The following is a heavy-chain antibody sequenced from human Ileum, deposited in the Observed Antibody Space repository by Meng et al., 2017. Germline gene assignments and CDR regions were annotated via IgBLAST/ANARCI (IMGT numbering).Heavy chain of an antibody. CDR3: LRGSGGSV. D-gene: IGHD3-10*01. CDR1: GDSITNHNW. CDR2: IPQRGGR. J-gene: IGHJ1*01. V-gene: IGHV4-4*02. Sequence: QVQLRESGPALVKPSETLSLTCAVSGDSITNHNWWAWVVQPPGKGLGWIGEIPQRGGRAYNPSRKSRVSMSIDKSKNQFSRKLTSVTAADTAVYHCLRGSGGSVWGQGTLVTVSS.